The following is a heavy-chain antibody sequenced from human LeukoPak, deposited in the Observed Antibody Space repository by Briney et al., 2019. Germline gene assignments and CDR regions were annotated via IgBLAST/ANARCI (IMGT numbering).Heavy chain of an antibody. V-gene: IGHV3-7*01. D-gene: IGHD5-18*01. Sequence: QTGGSLRLSCAASGFTFSSYWMSWVRQAPGKGLEWVANIKQDGSEKYYVDSVKGRFTISRDNAKNSLYLQMNSLRAEDTAVYYCASSYRQWAFDIWGQGTMVTVSS. CDR2: IKQDGSEK. CDR1: GFTFSSYW. CDR3: ASSYRQWAFDI. J-gene: IGHJ3*02.